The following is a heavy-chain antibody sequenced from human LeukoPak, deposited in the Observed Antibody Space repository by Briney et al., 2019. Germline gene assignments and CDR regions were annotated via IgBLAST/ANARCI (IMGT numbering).Heavy chain of an antibody. CDR2: VYSSGNT. CDR3: ARDMNSGSHFVGHDAFDI. V-gene: IGHV4-4*07. Sequence: SETLSLTCTVSSGSISSYFWSWIRQPAGKGLEWIGRVYSSGNTNYNPSLKSRVTMSVDTSKNQFSLKLNSLTAADTAVYYCARDMNSGSHFVGHDAFDIWGQGTMVTVSS. J-gene: IGHJ3*02. CDR1: SGSISSYF. D-gene: IGHD1-26*01.